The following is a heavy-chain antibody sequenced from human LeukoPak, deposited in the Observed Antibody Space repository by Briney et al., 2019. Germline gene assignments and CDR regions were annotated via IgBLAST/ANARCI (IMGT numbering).Heavy chain of an antibody. CDR1: GGSISSSSYY. CDR3: ARENVDDSSGYYYGSDAFDI. D-gene: IGHD3-22*01. Sequence: SETLSLTCTVSGGSISSSSYYWGWIRQPPGKGLEWIGSIYYSGSTYYNPSLKSRVTISVDTSKNQFSLKLSSVTAADTAVYYCARENVDDSSGYYYGSDAFDIWGQGTMVTVSS. V-gene: IGHV4-39*07. CDR2: IYYSGST. J-gene: IGHJ3*02.